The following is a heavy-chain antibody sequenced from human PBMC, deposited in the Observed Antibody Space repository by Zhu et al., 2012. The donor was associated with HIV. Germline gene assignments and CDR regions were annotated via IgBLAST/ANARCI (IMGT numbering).Heavy chain of an antibody. CDR3: ARKQWELLSAFDI. J-gene: IGHJ3*02. V-gene: IGHV4-30-4*08. D-gene: IGHD1-26*01. Sequence: QVQLQESGPGLVKPSQTLSLTCTVSGGSISSGDYYWSWVRQSPVRGLEWIGYVYYSGTTYYIPSLKSRVTISVDTSKNQFSLKLTSVTAADTAMYYCARKQWELLSAFDIWGQGT. CDR2: VYYSGTT. CDR1: GGSISSGDYY.